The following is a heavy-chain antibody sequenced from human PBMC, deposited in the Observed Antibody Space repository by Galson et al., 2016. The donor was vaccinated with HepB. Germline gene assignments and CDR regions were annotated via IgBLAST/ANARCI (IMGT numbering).Heavy chain of an antibody. CDR1: GFTFSTYT. CDR2: ISNSSTYI. J-gene: IGHJ4*02. Sequence: SLRLSCAASGFTFSTYTMNWVRQAPGKGLEWLSSISNSSTYIYYADSVKGRFTISRDNAKNSLYLQMNSLRAEDTALYYCARDSKASCCYQDPPDYWGQGTLVTVSS. V-gene: IGHV3-21*01. D-gene: IGHD2-2*01. CDR3: ARDSKASCCYQDPPDY.